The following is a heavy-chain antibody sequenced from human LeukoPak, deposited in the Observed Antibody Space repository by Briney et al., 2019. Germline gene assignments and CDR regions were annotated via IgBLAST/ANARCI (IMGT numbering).Heavy chain of an antibody. V-gene: IGHV4-59*08. D-gene: IGHD3-22*01. Sequence: PSETLSLTCTVSGGSIRSYYWSWIRQPPGKGLEWIGYAYYSGSTNYNPSLKSRVTISVDTSKNQFSLKLSSVTAADTAVYYCARRGYYDSRGWFDPWGQGTLVTVSS. CDR1: GGSIRSYY. J-gene: IGHJ5*02. CDR2: AYYSGST. CDR3: ARRGYYDSRGWFDP.